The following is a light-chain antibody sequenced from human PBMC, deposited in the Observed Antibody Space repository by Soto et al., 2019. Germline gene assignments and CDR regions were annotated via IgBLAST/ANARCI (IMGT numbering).Light chain of an antibody. J-gene: IGKJ4*01. CDR2: GAS. Sequence: EIMMTRSPGTLSVSPGARATLSCRASQSVKSSLAWYQQKPGQAPRLLIFGASGRATGIPERFSGSGSGTDFSLTISRLEPEDSAVYYCQQYGRSLLTFGGGTKVDIK. V-gene: IGKV3-20*01. CDR3: QQYGRSLLT. CDR1: QSVKSS.